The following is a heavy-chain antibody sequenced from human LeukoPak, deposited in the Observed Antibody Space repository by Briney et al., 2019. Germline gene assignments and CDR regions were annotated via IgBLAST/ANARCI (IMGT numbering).Heavy chain of an antibody. Sequence: SETPSLTCTVSGGSISSYYYNWIRQPPGKGLEWIGYIYYSGSTNYNPSLKSRVTISVDTSKNQYSLKLSSVTAADTAVYYCARDLGRGYSGYDYVAAFDIWGQGTMVTVSS. V-gene: IGHV4-59*01. CDR2: IYYSGST. D-gene: IGHD5-12*01. CDR1: GGSISSYY. J-gene: IGHJ3*02. CDR3: ARDLGRGYSGYDYVAAFDI.